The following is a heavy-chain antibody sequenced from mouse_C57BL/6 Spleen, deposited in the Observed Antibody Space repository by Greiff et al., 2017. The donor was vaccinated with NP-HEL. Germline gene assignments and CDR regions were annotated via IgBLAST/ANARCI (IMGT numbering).Heavy chain of an antibody. CDR3: ARRSSSGPYFDY. D-gene: IGHD3-2*02. Sequence: VQLQQPGAELVMPGASVKLSCKASGYTFTSYWMHWVKQRPGQGLEWIGEIDPSDSYTNYNQKFKGKSTLTVDKSSSTAYMQLSSLTSEDSAVYYCARRSSSGPYFDYWGQGTTLTVSS. CDR2: IDPSDSYT. CDR1: GYTFTSYW. J-gene: IGHJ2*01. V-gene: IGHV1-69*01.